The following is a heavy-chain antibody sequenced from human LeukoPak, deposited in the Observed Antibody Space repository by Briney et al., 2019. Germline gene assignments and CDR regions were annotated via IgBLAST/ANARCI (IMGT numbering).Heavy chain of an antibody. V-gene: IGHV1-46*01. Sequence: GASVKVSCKASGYTFTSYYMHWVRQAPGQGLEWMGIINPSGGSTSYAQKFQGRVTMTRDTSTCTVYMEVSSLRSEDTAVYYCARVGDSGRPFDYWGQGTLVTVSS. D-gene: IGHD3-10*01. CDR1: GYTFTSYY. CDR3: ARVGDSGRPFDY. J-gene: IGHJ4*02. CDR2: INPSGGST.